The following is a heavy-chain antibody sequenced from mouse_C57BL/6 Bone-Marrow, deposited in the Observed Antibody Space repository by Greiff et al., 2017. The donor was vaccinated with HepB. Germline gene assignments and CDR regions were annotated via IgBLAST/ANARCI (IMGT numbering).Heavy chain of an antibody. CDR1: GYTFTDYY. J-gene: IGHJ2*01. D-gene: IGHD2-5*01. Sequence: EVQLQQSGPELVKPGASVKISCKASGYTFTDYYMNWVKQSHGKSLEWIGDINPNNGGTSYNQKFKGKATLTVDKSSSTAYMELRSLTSEDSAVYYCARSRRYSNYGVYFDYWGQGTTLTVSS. V-gene: IGHV1-26*01. CDR3: ARSRRYSNYGVYFDY. CDR2: INPNNGGT.